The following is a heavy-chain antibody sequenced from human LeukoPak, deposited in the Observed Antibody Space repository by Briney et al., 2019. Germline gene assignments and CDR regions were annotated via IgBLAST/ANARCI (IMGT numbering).Heavy chain of an antibody. CDR3: ATASSVGHDYVWGSYRNTPEFDY. D-gene: IGHD3-16*02. V-gene: IGHV1-69*06. CDR1: GGTFSSYA. J-gene: IGHJ4*02. Sequence: SVKVSCKASGGTFSSYAISWVRQAPGQGLEWMGGIIPIFGTANYAQKFQGRVTITADKSTSTAYMELSSLRSEDTAVYYCATASSVGHDYVWGSYRNTPEFDYWGQGTLVTVSS. CDR2: IIPIFGTA.